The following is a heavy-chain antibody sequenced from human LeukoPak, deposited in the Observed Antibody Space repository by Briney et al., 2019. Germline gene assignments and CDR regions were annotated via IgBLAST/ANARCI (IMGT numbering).Heavy chain of an antibody. CDR2: FDPEDGET. V-gene: IGHV1-24*01. J-gene: IGHJ3*02. Sequence: ASVKVSCKVSGYTLTELSMHWVRQAPGKGLEWMGGFDPEDGETIYAQKFQGRVTMTEDTSTDTAYMELSSLRYEDTAVYYCGTMRGNPGAFDIWGQGTMVTVSS. CDR3: GTMRGNPGAFDI. D-gene: IGHD3-22*01. CDR1: GYTLTELS.